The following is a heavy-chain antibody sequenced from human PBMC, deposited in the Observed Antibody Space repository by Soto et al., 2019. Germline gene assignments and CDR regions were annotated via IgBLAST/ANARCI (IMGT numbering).Heavy chain of an antibody. Sequence: ASLTISCKGSGYSFTSYWIGWVRQMPGKGLEWIGIIYPGDSDTRYSPSFQGQVTISADKSISTAYLQWSSLKASDTAMYYCARGYSSSWSPLYRYYYYGMDVWGQGTTVTVSS. CDR2: IYPGDSDT. CDR1: GYSFTSYW. V-gene: IGHV5-51*01. D-gene: IGHD6-13*01. J-gene: IGHJ6*02. CDR3: ARGYSSSWSPLYRYYYYGMDV.